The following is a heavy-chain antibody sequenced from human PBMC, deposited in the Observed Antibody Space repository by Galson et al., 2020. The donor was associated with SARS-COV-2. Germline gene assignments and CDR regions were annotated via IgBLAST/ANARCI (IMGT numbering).Heavy chain of an antibody. CDR3: ARGADQIFGVLIMTGAAMWFDP. V-gene: IGHV4-34*01. J-gene: IGHJ5*02. D-gene: IGHD3-3*01. CDR1: GGSFSGYY. Sequence: SETLSLTCAVYGGSFSGYYWSWIRQPPGKGLEWIGEINHSGSTNYNPSLKSRVTISVDTSKNQFSLKLTSVTAADTAVYYCARGADQIFGVLIMTGAAMWFDPWGQGTPVTVSS. CDR2: INHSGST.